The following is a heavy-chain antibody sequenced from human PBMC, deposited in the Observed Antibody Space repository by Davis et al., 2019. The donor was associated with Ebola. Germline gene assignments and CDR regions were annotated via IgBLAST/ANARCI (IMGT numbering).Heavy chain of an antibody. CDR1: GGSISSSSYY. CDR2: IYYSGST. D-gene: IGHD3-9*01. Sequence: SETLSLTCTVSGGSISSSSYYWGWIRQPPGKGLEWIGSIYYSGSTYYNPSLKSRVTISVDTSKNQFSLKLSSVTAADTAVYYCARRNYDILTGSYFDYWGQGTLVTVSS. J-gene: IGHJ4*02. CDR3: ARRNYDILTGSYFDY. V-gene: IGHV4-39*01.